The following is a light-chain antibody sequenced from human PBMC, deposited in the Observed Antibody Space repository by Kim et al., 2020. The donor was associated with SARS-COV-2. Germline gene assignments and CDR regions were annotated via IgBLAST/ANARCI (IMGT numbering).Light chain of an antibody. CDR1: STDVGGYNY. Sequence: SVKMSCTGTSTDVGGYNYVSRYQQHPGRAPKLTIYEVTRRPSGVPDRFSCTKSGNTASLTVSGLQAEDEADYYCCSYAGTYTSVVFGGGTQLSVL. V-gene: IGLV2-11*03. CDR2: EVT. CDR3: CSYAGTYTSVV. J-gene: IGLJ2*01.